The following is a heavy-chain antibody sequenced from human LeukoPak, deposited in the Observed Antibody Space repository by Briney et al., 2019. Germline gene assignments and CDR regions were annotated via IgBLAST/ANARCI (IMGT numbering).Heavy chain of an antibody. D-gene: IGHD3-10*01. CDR2: ITGGGRT. Sequence: GGSLRLSCAASGFTFSDYAMSWVRQAPGKGPEWVSAITGGGRTYYADSVKGRFTISRDNAKNSLYLQMNSLRAEDTAVYYCAGAGITMVRGVGAHRPYYMDVWGKGTTVTVSS. V-gene: IGHV3-69-1*01. CDR3: AGAGITMVRGVGAHRPYYMDV. CDR1: GFTFSDYA. J-gene: IGHJ6*03.